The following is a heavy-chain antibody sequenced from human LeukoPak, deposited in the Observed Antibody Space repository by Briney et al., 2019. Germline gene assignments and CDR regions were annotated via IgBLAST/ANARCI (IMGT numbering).Heavy chain of an antibody. V-gene: IGHV3-7*01. CDR1: GFTFASSW. CDR3: AREPGIGYAFDI. Sequence: GGSLRLSCVVSGFTFASSWMTWVRQAPGEGLGWVANIKEDGSEKHYVDSVKGRFTISRDNAKNSLYLQMNSLRAEDTAVYYCAREPGIGYAFDIWGQGTMVTVSS. J-gene: IGHJ3*02. D-gene: IGHD3-10*01. CDR2: IKEDGSEK.